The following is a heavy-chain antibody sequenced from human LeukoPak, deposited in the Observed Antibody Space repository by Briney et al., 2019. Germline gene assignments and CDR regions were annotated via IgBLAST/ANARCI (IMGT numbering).Heavy chain of an antibody. CDR1: GFTVSSNY. J-gene: IGHJ3*02. V-gene: IGHV3-66*01. D-gene: IGHD4-17*01. Sequence: GGSLRLSCAASGFTVSSNYMSWVRQAPGKGLEWVSVIYSGGSTYYADSVKGRFTISRDNSKNTLYLQMNSLRAEDTAVYYRARDPSATVTMNIWGQGTMVTVSS. CDR3: ARDPSATVTMNI. CDR2: IYSGGST.